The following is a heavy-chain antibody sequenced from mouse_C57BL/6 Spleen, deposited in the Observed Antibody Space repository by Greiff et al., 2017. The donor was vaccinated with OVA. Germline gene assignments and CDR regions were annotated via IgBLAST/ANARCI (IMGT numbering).Heavy chain of an antibody. CDR1: GYTFTSYG. CDR2: IYIGNGYN. V-gene: IGHV1-58*01. D-gene: IGHD2-1*01. Sequence: VQLQQSGAELVRPGSSVKMSCKTSGYTFTSYGINWVKQRPGQGLEWIGYIYIGNGYNEYNEKFKGKATLTSDTSSSTAYMQISSLTSEDSAIYFCARNLLWVLQDYAMDYWGQGTSVTVSS. CDR3: ARNLLWVLQDYAMDY. J-gene: IGHJ4*01.